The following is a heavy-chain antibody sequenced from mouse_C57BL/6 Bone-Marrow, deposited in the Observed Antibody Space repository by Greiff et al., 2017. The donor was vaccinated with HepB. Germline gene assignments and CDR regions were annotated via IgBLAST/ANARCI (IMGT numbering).Heavy chain of an antibody. J-gene: IGHJ3*01. CDR1: GFTFSSYA. Sequence: EVQVVESGGGLVKPGGSLKLSCAASGFTFSSYAMSWVRQTPEKRLEWVATISDGGSYTYYPDNVKCQFTISITNAKNNLYLQMNHLKTEDTAMYYYARDRDGYLLAYWGQGTLVTVSA. D-gene: IGHD2-3*01. CDR3: ARDRDGYLLAY. V-gene: IGHV5-4*01. CDR2: ISDGGSYT.